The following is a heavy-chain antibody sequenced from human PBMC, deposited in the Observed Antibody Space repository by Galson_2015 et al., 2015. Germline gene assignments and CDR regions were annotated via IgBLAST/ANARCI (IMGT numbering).Heavy chain of an antibody. V-gene: IGHV1-8*01. D-gene: IGHD2-15*01. Sequence: SVKVSCKASGYTFTTYDINWVRQATGQGLEWMGWMSPISGGTAYAQKFQGRVTMTRDTSISTAYMELSSLRSEDTAVYYCARAGYCSGGTCQVYIDYWGQGTLVTVSS. CDR3: ARAGYCSGGTCQVYIDY. CDR1: GYTFTTYD. J-gene: IGHJ4*02. CDR2: MSPISGGT.